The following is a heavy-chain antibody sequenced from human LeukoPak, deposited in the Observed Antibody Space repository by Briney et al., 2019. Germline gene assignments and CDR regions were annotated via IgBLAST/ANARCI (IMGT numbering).Heavy chain of an antibody. CDR2: INHSGST. CDR1: GGSFSGYY. V-gene: IGHV4-34*01. D-gene: IGHD1-26*01. J-gene: IGHJ4*02. Sequence: SETLSLTCAVYGGSFSGYYWSWIRQPPGKGLEWIGEINHSGSTNYNPSLKSRVTISVDTSKNQFSLKLSSVTAADTAVYYCARAGSGVALPGDYWGQGTLVTVSS. CDR3: ARAGSGVALPGDY.